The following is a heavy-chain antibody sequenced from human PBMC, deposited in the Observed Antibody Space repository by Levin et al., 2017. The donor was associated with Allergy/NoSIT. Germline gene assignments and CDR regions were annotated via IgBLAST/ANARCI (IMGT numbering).Heavy chain of an antibody. CDR3: ARDSTAVSSDY. V-gene: IGHV3-21*01. Sequence: GGSLRLSCAASGFTFSNYSMNWVRQAPGKGLEWVSSISSRSSNIYYADSVKGRFIISRDNAKNSLYLQMNSLRAEDTAVYYCARDSTAVSSDYWGQGTLVTVSS. J-gene: IGHJ4*02. D-gene: IGHD4-11*01. CDR2: ISSRSSNI. CDR1: GFTFSNYS.